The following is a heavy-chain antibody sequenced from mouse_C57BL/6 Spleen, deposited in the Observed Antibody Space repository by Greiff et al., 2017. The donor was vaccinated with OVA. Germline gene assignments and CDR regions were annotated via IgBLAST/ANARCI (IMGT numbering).Heavy chain of an antibody. D-gene: IGHD1-1*01. CDR2: ILPGSGST. CDR1: GYTFTGYW. Sequence: VQLQQSGAELMKPGASVKLSCKATGYTFTGYWIEWVKQRPGHGLEWIGEILPGSGSTNYNEKFKGKATFTADTSSNTAYMQLSSLTTGDSAIYDCERGGTVVADCYAMDYWGQGTSVTVSS. CDR3: ERGGTVVADCYAMDY. V-gene: IGHV1-9*01. J-gene: IGHJ4*01.